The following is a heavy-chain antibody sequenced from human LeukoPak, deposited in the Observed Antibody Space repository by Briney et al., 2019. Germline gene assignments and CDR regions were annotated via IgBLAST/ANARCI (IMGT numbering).Heavy chain of an antibody. CDR2: ISSSSSYI. J-gene: IGHJ3*02. V-gene: IGHV3-21*01. CDR1: GFTFSSYS. CDR3: ARLASWQQLPSQGINPAKENDAFDI. D-gene: IGHD6-13*01. Sequence: PGGSLRLSCAASGFTFSSYSMNWVRQAPGKGLEWVSSISSSSSYIYYADSVKGRFTISRDNAKNSLYLQMNTLRAEDTAMYYCARLASWQQLPSQGINPAKENDAFDIWGQGTMVTVSS.